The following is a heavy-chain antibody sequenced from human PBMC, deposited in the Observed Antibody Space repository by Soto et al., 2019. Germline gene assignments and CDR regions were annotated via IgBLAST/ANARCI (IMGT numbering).Heavy chain of an antibody. CDR3: ARSRRPYYYASSGYYYSGHYYGMDV. CDR1: GFTFSSYD. J-gene: IGHJ6*02. D-gene: IGHD3-22*01. V-gene: IGHV3-13*01. Sequence: EVQLVESGGGLVQPGGSLRLSCAASGFTFSSYDMHWVRQVTGKGLEWVSAIGTAGDTYYPGSVKGRFTISRVNAKNSLYLQMNSLRAVDTAVYYCARSRRPYYYASSGYYYSGHYYGMDVRGQGTTVTDSS. CDR2: IGTAGDT.